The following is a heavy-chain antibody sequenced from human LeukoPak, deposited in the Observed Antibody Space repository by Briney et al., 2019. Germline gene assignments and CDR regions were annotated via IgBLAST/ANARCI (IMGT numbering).Heavy chain of an antibody. J-gene: IGHJ6*03. D-gene: IGHD2-2*02. V-gene: IGHV1-24*01. CDR3: ARGRYCSGASCYKVFYYYMDV. CDR2: FDPEDGET. Sequence: ASVKVSCKVSGYTLTELPMHWVRQAPGKGLEWMGGFDPEDGETIYAQKFQGRVTMTEDTSTDTANMELSSLRSEDTAVYYCARGRYCSGASCYKVFYYYMDVWGRGTPVTVSS. CDR1: GYTLTELP.